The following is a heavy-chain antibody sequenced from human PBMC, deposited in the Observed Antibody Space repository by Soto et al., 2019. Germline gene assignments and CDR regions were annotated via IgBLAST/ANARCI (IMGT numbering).Heavy chain of an antibody. D-gene: IGHD3-16*02. V-gene: IGHV1-69*13. CDR1: GGTFSSYA. CDR2: IIPIFGTA. CDR3: ARAALGVWGSYRLDY. Sequence: ASVKVSCKASGGTFSSYAISWVRQAPGQGLEWMGGIIPIFGTANYAQKFQGRVTITADESTSTAYMELSSLRSEDAAVYYCARAALGVWGSYRLDYWGQGTLVTVSS. J-gene: IGHJ4*02.